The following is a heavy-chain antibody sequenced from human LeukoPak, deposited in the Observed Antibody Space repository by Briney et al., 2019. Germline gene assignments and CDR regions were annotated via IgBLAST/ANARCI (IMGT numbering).Heavy chain of an antibody. CDR1: GYTFTGYY. CDR3: ARAVGVVVPADY. Sequence: GASVKVSCKASGYTFTGYYMHWVRQAPGQGLEWMGWINPNRGGTNYAQKFQGRVTMTRDTSISTAYMELSRLRSDDTAVYYCARAVGVVVPADYWGQGTLVTVSS. J-gene: IGHJ4*02. CDR2: INPNRGGT. V-gene: IGHV1-2*02. D-gene: IGHD2-2*01.